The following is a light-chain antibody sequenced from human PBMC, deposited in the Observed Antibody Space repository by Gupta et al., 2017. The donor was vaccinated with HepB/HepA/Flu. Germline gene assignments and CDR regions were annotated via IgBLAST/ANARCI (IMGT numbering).Light chain of an antibody. CDR1: QRISTY. V-gene: IGKV1-39*01. CDR3: QQSYRTPMCS. Sequence: DIQMTQSPSSLSASVGDRVTITCRASQRISTYLNWYQQKPGKAPKLLIYAASSLQNGVPSWCIGSGSGTDFTLTISNLQPEDFATYYCQQSYRTPMCSFGQGTKLEIK. J-gene: IGKJ2*04. CDR2: AAS.